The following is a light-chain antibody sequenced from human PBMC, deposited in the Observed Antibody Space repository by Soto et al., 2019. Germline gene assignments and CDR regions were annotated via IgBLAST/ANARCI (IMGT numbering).Light chain of an antibody. J-gene: IGKJ2*01. CDR1: QSLLHTSGDNY. CDR3: MPSVQLPLYT. Sequence: DIVMTQSPLSLSVTPGEPASISCRSSQSLLHTSGDNYLDWYLQRPGQSPQLLIYLGSKRASGVSDRFSGSGSGTRFTLRISRVEADDVGIYHCMPSVQLPLYTVGQGTKVDSK. V-gene: IGKV2-28*01. CDR2: LGS.